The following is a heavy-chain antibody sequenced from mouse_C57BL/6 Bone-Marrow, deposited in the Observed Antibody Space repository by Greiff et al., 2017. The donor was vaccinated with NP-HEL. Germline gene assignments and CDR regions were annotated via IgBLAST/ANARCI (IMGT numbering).Heavy chain of an antibody. CDR3: ARDRRGPYYSNPFDY. Sequence: EVMLVESGGGLVKPGGSLKLSCAASGFTFSSYAMSWVRQTPEKRLEWVATISDGGSYTYYPDNVKGRFTISRDNAKNNLYLQMSHLKSEDTAMYYYARDRRGPYYSNPFDYWGQGTTLTVSS. D-gene: IGHD2-5*01. CDR2: ISDGGSYT. J-gene: IGHJ2*01. CDR1: GFTFSSYA. V-gene: IGHV5-4*01.